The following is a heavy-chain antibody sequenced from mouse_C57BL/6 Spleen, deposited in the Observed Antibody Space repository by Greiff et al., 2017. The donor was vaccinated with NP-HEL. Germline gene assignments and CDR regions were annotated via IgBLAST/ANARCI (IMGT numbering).Heavy chain of an antibody. Sequence: VQLQQSGAELVKPGASVKLSCKASGYTFTSYWMHWVKQRPGQGLEWIGMIHPNSGSTNYSEKFKSKATLTVDKSSSTAYMQLSSLTSEDSAVYYCARGEGDYFDYWGQGTTLTVSS. V-gene: IGHV1-64*01. J-gene: IGHJ2*01. CDR1: GYTFTSYW. CDR2: IHPNSGST. CDR3: ARGEGDYFDY.